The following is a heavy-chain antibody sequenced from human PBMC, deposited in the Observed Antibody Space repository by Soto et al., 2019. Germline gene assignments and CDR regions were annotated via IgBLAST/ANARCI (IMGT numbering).Heavy chain of an antibody. Sequence: AGSLRLSCLASGFAFTSYDMSWIRQAPGKGLEWVSYISSSGSTVYYEDTVKGRFTISRDNAKNSLYLQMNSLRAEDTAVYYYARDQRPWGQGTLVTVFS. V-gene: IGHV3-11*01. CDR3: ARDQRP. CDR1: GFAFTSYD. J-gene: IGHJ5*02. D-gene: IGHD6-25*01. CDR2: ISSSGSTV.